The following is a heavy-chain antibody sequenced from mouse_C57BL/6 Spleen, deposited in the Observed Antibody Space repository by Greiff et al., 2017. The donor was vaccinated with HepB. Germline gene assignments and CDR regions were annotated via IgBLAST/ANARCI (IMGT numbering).Heavy chain of an antibody. D-gene: IGHD2-4*01. V-gene: IGHV5-17*01. J-gene: IGHJ4*01. CDR1: GFTFSDYG. Sequence: EVQLVESGGGLVKPGGSLKLSCAASGFTFSDYGMHWVRQAPEKGLEWVAYISSGSSTIYYADTVKGRFTISRDNAKNTLFLQMTSLRSEDTAMYYCARPVYYDYAGAMDYWGQGTSVTVSS. CDR2: ISSGSSTI. CDR3: ARPVYYDYAGAMDY.